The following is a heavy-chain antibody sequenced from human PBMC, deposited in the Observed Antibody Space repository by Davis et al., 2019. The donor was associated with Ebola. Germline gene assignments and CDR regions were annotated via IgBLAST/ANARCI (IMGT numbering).Heavy chain of an antibody. CDR2: IYYSGST. J-gene: IGHJ5*02. V-gene: IGHV4-31*03. CDR3: ARRVVTTRSLGNWFDP. Sequence: PSETLSLTCTVSGGSISSGGYYWSWIRQHPGKGLEWIGYIYYSGSTYYNPSLKSRVTISVDTSKNQFSLKLSSVTAADTAVYYCARRVVTTRSLGNWFDPWGQGTLVTVSS. D-gene: IGHD4-17*01. CDR1: GGSISSGGYY.